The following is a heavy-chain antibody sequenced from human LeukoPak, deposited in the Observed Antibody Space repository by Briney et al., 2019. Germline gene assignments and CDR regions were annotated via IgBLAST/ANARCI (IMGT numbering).Heavy chain of an antibody. Sequence: GGSLRLSCAASGFTFSDYYMSWIRQAPGKGLEWVSYISSSGSTIYYADSVKGRFTISRDNSKNTLYLQMNSLRAEDTAVYYCAKEGIHGDYDYWGQGTLVTVSS. J-gene: IGHJ4*02. CDR3: AKEGIHGDYDY. V-gene: IGHV3-11*04. CDR1: GFTFSDYY. CDR2: ISSSGSTI. D-gene: IGHD4-17*01.